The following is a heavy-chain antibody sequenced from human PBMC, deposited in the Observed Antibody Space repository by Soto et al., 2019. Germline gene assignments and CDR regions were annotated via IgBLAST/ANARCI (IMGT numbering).Heavy chain of an antibody. J-gene: IGHJ2*01. Sequence: SETLSLTCTVSGYSISSGYYWGWIRQPPGKGLEWIGSIYHSGSTYYNPSLKSRVTISVDTSKNQFSLKLSSVTAADTAVYYCARNVAANWYFDLWGRGTLVTVS. CDR1: GYSISSGYY. D-gene: IGHD2-15*01. CDR3: ARNVAANWYFDL. V-gene: IGHV4-38-2*02. CDR2: IYHSGST.